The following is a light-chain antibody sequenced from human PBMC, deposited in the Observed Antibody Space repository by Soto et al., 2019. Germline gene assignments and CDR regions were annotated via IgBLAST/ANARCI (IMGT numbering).Light chain of an antibody. CDR2: GAS. CDR1: QSVINNF. J-gene: IGKJ1*01. V-gene: IGKV3-20*01. CDR3: QQYGSAPQT. Sequence: EIVLTQSPGTLSLSPGERATLSCRASQSVINNFLAWYHQKPGQAPRLLIYGASTRATGIPDRFSGGGSGTDFTLPISRLEPEDFAVYYCQQYGSAPQTFGQGTKVDVK.